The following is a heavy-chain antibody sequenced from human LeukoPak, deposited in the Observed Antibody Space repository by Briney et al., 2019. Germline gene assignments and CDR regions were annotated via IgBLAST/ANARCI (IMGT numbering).Heavy chain of an antibody. CDR3: ARDYYDSSGYQSGFDY. CDR1: GGSISSYY. J-gene: IGHJ4*02. D-gene: IGHD3-22*01. Sequence: SETLSLTCTVSGGSISSYYWSWIRQPAGKGLEWIGRIYPSGSTNYNPSLKSRVTMSVDTSKNQFSLKLSSVTAADTAVYYCARDYYDSSGYQSGFDYWGQGTLVTVSS. V-gene: IGHV4-4*07. CDR2: IYPSGST.